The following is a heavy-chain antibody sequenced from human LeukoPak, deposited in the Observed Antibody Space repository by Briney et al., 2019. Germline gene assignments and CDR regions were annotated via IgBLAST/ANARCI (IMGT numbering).Heavy chain of an antibody. V-gene: IGHV4-34*01. J-gene: IGHJ3*02. Sequence: SETLSLTCAVYGGSFSGYYWSWIRQPPGKGLEWIGEINHSGSTNYNPSLKSRVTISVDTSKNQFSLKLSSVTVADTAVYYCARASIPRAFDIWGQGTMVTVPS. CDR3: ARASIPRAFDI. D-gene: IGHD2-2*02. CDR2: INHSGST. CDR1: GGSFSGYY.